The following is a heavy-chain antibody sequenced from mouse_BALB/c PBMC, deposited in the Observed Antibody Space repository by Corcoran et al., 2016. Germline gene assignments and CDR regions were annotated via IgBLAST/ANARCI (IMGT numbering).Heavy chain of an antibody. CDR3: ASRYDYFDY. Sequence: DVQLQESGPGLVKPSQSLSLTYSVTGYSIPSGYYWNWIRQFPGNKLEWMGYISYDGSNNYNPSLKNRISITRDTSKNQFFLKLNSVTTEDTATYYCASRYDYFDYWGQGTTLTVSS. CDR1: GYSIPSGYY. V-gene: IGHV3-6*02. CDR2: ISYDGSN. D-gene: IGHD2-14*01. J-gene: IGHJ2*01.